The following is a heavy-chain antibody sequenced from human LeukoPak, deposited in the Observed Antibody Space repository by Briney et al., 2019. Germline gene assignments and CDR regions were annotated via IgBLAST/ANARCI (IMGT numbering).Heavy chain of an antibody. CDR1: GDSFTSYY. CDR3: ARGRRYAVVVPAAMGWFDP. J-gene: IGHJ5*02. Sequence: ASVKVSCKASGDSFTSYYMHWMRQPPGQGLEWMGIINHSGGSTSNAHKFQGRLTMTRDTSTSTVYMELSSLRSEDTAVYYCARGRRYAVVVPAAMGWFDPWGQGTLVTVSS. V-gene: IGHV1-46*01. D-gene: IGHD2-2*01. CDR2: INHSGGST.